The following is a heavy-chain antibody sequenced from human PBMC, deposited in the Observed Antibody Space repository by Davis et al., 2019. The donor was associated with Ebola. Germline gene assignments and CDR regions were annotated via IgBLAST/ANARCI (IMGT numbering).Heavy chain of an antibody. Sequence: AASVKVSCKASGYTFTSYAMHWVRQAPGQRLEWMGWINAGNGNTNYAQKLQGRVTMTTDTSTSTAYMELRSLRSDDTAVYYCARGVTMVRGETWFDPWGQGTLVTVSS. CDR3: ARGVTMVRGETWFDP. D-gene: IGHD3-10*01. CDR2: INAGNGNT. J-gene: IGHJ5*02. CDR1: GYTFTSYA. V-gene: IGHV1-3*01.